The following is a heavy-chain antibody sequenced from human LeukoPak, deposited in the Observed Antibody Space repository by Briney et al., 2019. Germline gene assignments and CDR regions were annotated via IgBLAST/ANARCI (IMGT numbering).Heavy chain of an antibody. CDR2: IKKDGSEK. CDR1: GFTFSNYW. CDR3: ATTYYYDSSGYYY. J-gene: IGHJ4*02. V-gene: IGHV3-7*01. Sequence: GGSLRLSCAASGFTFSNYWMTWVRQAPGKGLEWVANIKKDGSEKNYVDSVKGRFTISRDNSKNTLYLQMNSLRAEDTAVYYCATTYYYDSSGYYYWGQGTLVTVSS. D-gene: IGHD3-22*01.